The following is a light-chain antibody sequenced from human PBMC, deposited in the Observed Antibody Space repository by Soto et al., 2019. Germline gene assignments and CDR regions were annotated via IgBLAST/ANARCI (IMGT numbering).Light chain of an antibody. CDR2: GAS. Sequence: EIVLTQSPGTLSLSPGERATLSCGASQSLSSNSLAWYQQKPGQAPRLLIYGASSRATGIPDRFSGSGSGTDFTLTISRLEPKDFAVYYCQQYGRPPYTFGQGTRLEIK. CDR3: QQYGRPPYT. CDR1: QSLSSNS. J-gene: IGKJ2*01. V-gene: IGKV3-20*01.